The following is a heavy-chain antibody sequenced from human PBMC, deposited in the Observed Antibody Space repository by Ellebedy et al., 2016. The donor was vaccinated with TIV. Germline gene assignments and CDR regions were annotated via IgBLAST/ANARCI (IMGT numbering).Heavy chain of an antibody. V-gene: IGHV3-43*02. CDR1: GFAFRDFA. CDR3: VKGRGGYYYYGMDV. D-gene: IGHD3-16*01. J-gene: IGHJ6*02. CDR2: IGAIGGNT. Sequence: GESLKISCEASGFAFRDFAMHWVRQAPGKGLEWISLIGAIGGNTNYADSVRGRFSIARDNSKNSLNLQMNSLRAEDTDVYYCVKGRGGYYYYGMDVWGQGTTVTVSS.